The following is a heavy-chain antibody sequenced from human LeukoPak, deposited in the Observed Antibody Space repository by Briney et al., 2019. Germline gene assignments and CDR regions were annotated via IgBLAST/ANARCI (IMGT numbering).Heavy chain of an antibody. CDR3: TRRRRDGYNFDL. CDR1: GGSISSHY. D-gene: IGHD5-24*01. Sequence: PSETLSLTCAVSGGSISSHYWSWIRQPPGKGLEWIGYVFSSGSTTYNPSLKSRVTISVDTSKNQFSLELSSVTAADTAMYYCTRRRRDGYNFDLWGQGTLVTVSS. V-gene: IGHV4-59*11. CDR2: VFSSGST. J-gene: IGHJ4*02.